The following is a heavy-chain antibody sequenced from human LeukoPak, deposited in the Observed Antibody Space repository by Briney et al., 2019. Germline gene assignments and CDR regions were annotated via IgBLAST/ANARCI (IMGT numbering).Heavy chain of an antibody. J-gene: IGHJ3*02. CDR1: GGSISSGDYY. D-gene: IGHD6-19*01. CDR2: IYYSGST. CDR3: ARVGKSWQWLVPGTHAFDI. V-gene: IGHV4-61*08. Sequence: SETLSLTCTVSGGSISSGDYYWSWIRQPPGKGLEWIGYIYYSGSTNYNPSLKSRVTISVDTSKNQFSLKLSSVTAADTAVYYCARVGKSWQWLVPGTHAFDIWGQGTMVTVSS.